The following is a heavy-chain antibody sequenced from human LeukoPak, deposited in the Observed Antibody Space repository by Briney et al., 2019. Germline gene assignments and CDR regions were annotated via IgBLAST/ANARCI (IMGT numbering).Heavy chain of an antibody. Sequence: GGSLRLSCAASGFTFSSYSMNWVRQAPGKGLEWVAVISYDGSNKYYADSVKGRFTISRDNPKSTLYLQMNSLRAEDTAVYYCAKQYYYDGSGPLDDWGQGTLVTVSS. V-gene: IGHV3-30*18. CDR1: GFTFSSYS. CDR2: ISYDGSNK. D-gene: IGHD3-22*01. CDR3: AKQYYYDGSGPLDD. J-gene: IGHJ4*02.